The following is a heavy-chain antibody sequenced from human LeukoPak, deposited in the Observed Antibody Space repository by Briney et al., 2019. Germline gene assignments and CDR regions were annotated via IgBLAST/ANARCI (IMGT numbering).Heavy chain of an antibody. CDR2: IIPIFCTA. V-gene: IGHV1-69*05. CDR3: ARSGYYYGSGSYPHDAFDI. D-gene: IGHD3-10*01. CDR1: GGTFSSYA. J-gene: IGHJ3*02. Sequence: SVKVSCKASGGTFSSYAISWVRQAPGQGLDWMGRIIPIFCTANYAQKFQGRVTITTDESTSTAYMELSRLRSEDTAVYYCARSGYYYGSGSYPHDAFDIWGQGTMVTVSS.